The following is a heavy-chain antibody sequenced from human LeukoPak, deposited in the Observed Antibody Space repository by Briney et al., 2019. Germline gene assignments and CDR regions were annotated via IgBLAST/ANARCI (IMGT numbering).Heavy chain of an antibody. Sequence: PSETLSLTCTVSGGSISSYYWSWIRQPPGKGLEWIRYIYYSGSTNYNPSLKSRVTISVDTSKNQFSLKLSSVTAADTAVYYCAKVIGIAARHNWFDPWGQGTLVTVSS. CDR2: IYYSGST. CDR3: AKVIGIAARHNWFDP. V-gene: IGHV4-59*01. D-gene: IGHD6-6*01. J-gene: IGHJ5*02. CDR1: GGSISSYY.